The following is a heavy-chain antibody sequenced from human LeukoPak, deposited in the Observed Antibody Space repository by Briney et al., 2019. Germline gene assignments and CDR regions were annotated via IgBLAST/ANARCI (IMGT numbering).Heavy chain of an antibody. J-gene: IGHJ1*01. V-gene: IGHV3-23*01. Sequence: GGSLRLSCAASGFTFSSYAMSWVHQAPGKGLEWVSAISGSGGSTYYADSVKGRFTISRDNSKNTLYLQMNSLRAEDTAVYYCAKGPRRAAAFSGSLLIQHWGQGTLVTVSS. CDR1: GFTFSSYA. D-gene: IGHD6-13*01. CDR3: AKGPRRAAAFSGSLLIQH. CDR2: ISGSGGST.